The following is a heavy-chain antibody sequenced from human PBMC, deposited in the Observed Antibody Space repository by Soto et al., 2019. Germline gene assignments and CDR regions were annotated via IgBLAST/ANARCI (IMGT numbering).Heavy chain of an antibody. CDR3: ARAGYYYYYYMDV. V-gene: IGHV4-59*08. CDR2: IYYSGST. Sequence: SETLSLTCTVSGGSISSYYWSWIRQPPGKGLEWIGYIYYSGSTNYNPSLKSRVTISVETSKNQFSLKLSSVTAAETAVYYCARAGYYYYYYMDVWGKGTTVTVSS. J-gene: IGHJ6*03. CDR1: GGSISSYY.